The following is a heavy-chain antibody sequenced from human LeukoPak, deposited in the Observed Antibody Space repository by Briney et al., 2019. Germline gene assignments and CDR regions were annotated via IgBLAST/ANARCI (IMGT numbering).Heavy chain of an antibody. CDR3: AKVGGWDQKGY. V-gene: IGHV3-53*01. J-gene: IGHJ4*02. CDR1: GFTVITND. Sequence: AGGSLRLSCAASGFTVITNDMTWVRQAPGKGLEWVSVLYSDGNTKYADSVKGRFTISRDNSKNTLYLQMNSLRAEDTAVYYCAKVGGWDQKGYWGQGTLVTVSS. CDR2: LYSDGNT. D-gene: IGHD1-26*01.